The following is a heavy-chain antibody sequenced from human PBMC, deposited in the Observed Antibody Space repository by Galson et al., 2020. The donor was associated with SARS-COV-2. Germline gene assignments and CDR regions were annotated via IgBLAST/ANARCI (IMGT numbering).Heavy chain of an antibody. V-gene: IGHV3-48*04. CDR3: AREVDYTEGGWFFDH. J-gene: IGHJ4*01. CDR1: GFTFSRYC. CDR2: IDRGSSSI. Sequence: GGSLRLSCAASGFTFSRYCMNWVRQAPGEGLEWVSYIDRGSSSIFYADSVKGRFTVARDNAKNSLLLQMKRLRAEDTALYYCAREVDYTEGGWFFDHWGQGSLVTVSS. D-gene: IGHD4-4*01.